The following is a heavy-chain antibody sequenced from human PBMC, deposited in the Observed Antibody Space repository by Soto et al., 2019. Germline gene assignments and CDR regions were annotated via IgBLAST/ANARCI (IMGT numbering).Heavy chain of an antibody. J-gene: IGHJ4*02. CDR3: AKDRRDGEYNSVYDF. CDR1: GFTLSDYG. V-gene: IGHV3-30*18. CDR2: ISHDGTTK. Sequence: QVQLVESGGGVVQPGRSLRLSCAASGFTLSDYGMHLVRQAPGKGLEWVAMISHDGTTKYWADSEKGRFTISRDNSKNALYLQMNSLRAEDTAVYYCAKDRRDGEYNSVYDFWGQGALVTVSS. D-gene: IGHD1-1*01.